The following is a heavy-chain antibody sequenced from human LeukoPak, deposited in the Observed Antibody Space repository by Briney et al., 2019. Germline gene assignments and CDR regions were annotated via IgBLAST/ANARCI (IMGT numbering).Heavy chain of an antibody. V-gene: IGHV3-20*01. CDR2: INWNGGST. Sequence: GGSLRLSCAASGFTFDDYGMSWVRQAPGRGLEWVSGINWNGGSTGYADSVKGRFTISRDNAKNSLYLQMNSLRAEDTALYHCARPRTGGDRYDAFDIWGQGTMVTVSP. CDR1: GFTFDDYG. D-gene: IGHD7-27*01. CDR3: ARPRTGGDRYDAFDI. J-gene: IGHJ3*02.